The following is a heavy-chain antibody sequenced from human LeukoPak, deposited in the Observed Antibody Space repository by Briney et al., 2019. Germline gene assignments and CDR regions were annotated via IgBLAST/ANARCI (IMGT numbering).Heavy chain of an antibody. CDR3: ASVACSAVTCFGFLFFDY. J-gene: IGHJ4*02. CDR1: GFTFSDYN. V-gene: IGHV3-11*04. CDR2: ISRSGSTK. Sequence: TGGSLRLSCAASGFTFSDYNMRWIRQAPGKGLEWVSSISRSGSTKYYADSVKGRFTISRDNAKNSLYLQMNSLRAEDTAVYYCASVACSAVTCFGFLFFDYWGQGTLVTVSS. D-gene: IGHD2-15*01.